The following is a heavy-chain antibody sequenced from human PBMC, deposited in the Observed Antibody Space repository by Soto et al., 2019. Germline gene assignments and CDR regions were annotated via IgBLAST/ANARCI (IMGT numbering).Heavy chain of an antibody. CDR3: ARDLTLSSPGHYYYGMDV. D-gene: IGHD6-13*01. J-gene: IGHJ6*02. V-gene: IGHV3-53*01. CDR2: IYSGGST. CDR1: GFTVSINY. Sequence: GSLRLSCAASGFTVSINYMSWVLQAPWKGLEWVSVIYSGGSTYYADSVKGRFTISRDNSKNTPYLQMNSLRAEDTAVYYCARDLTLSSPGHYYYGMDVWGQGTTVTVSS.